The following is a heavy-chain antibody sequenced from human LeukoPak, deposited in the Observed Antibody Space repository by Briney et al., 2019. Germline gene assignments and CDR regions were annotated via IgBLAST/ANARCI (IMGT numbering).Heavy chain of an antibody. V-gene: IGHV7-4-1*02. D-gene: IGHD3-10*01. CDR2: INTNTGNP. CDR3: ARDIYYYGSGSYYGVGY. CDR1: GYTFTSYA. Sequence: ASVKVSCKASGYTFTSYAMNWVRQAPGQGLERMGWINTNTGNPTYAQGFTGRFVFSLDTSVSTAYLQISSLKAEDTAVYYCARDIYYYGSGSYYGVGYWGQGTLVTVSS. J-gene: IGHJ4*02.